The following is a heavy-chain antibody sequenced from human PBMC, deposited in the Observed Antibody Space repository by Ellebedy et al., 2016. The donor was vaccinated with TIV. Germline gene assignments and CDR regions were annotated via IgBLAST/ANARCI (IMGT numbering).Heavy chain of an antibody. CDR1: GFTFTQYW. CDR2: INSDGSST. J-gene: IGHJ2*01. V-gene: IGHV3-74*01. CDR3: ARAGSSGWEAYFDL. Sequence: GESLKISCVASGFTFTQYWLHWVRQAPGKGPVWVSRINSDGSSTTYADSVKGRFTISRDNAKNTLYLQMNSLRAEDTAVYYCARAGSSGWEAYFDLWGRGTLVTVSS. D-gene: IGHD6-19*01.